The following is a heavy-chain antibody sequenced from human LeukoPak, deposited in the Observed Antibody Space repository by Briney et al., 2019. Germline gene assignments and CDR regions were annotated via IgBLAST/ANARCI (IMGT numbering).Heavy chain of an antibody. CDR1: GGSISSSSYY. J-gene: IGHJ3*02. D-gene: IGHD6-19*01. Sequence: SETLSLTCTVSGGSISSSSYYWGWIRQPPGKGLEWIGSIYYSGSTYYNPSLKSRVTISVDTSKNQFSLKLSSVTAADTAVYYCARAISLVVSSGWYSGAFDIWGQGTMVTVSS. CDR2: IYYSGST. CDR3: ARAISLVVSSGWYSGAFDI. V-gene: IGHV4-39*07.